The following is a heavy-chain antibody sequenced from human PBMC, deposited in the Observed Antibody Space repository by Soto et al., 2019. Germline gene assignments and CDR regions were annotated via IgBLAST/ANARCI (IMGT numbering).Heavy chain of an antibody. CDR2: INAANGDT. J-gene: IGHJ5*02. CDR3: VRRHVSATAIDWFDL. CDR1: GYTFTSYG. D-gene: IGHD2-21*02. V-gene: IGHV1-3*01. Sequence: ASVKVSCKASGYTFTSYGIHWVRQAPGQRLEWMGWINAANGDTKYSPKFQGRVTITRDTSASTAYMELSSLRSEDTAVYYCVRRHVSATAIDWFDLWGQGTLVTVSS.